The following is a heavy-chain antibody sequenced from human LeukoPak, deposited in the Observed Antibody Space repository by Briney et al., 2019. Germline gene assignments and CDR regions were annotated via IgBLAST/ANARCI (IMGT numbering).Heavy chain of an antibody. D-gene: IGHD1-26*01. CDR2: MYFSGTT. CDR3: ARTSASGGTYFDY. V-gene: IGHV4-4*07. Sequence: PSGPLSLTCTVSGGSLNPYYWSWIRQPAGKGLEWIGRMYFSGTTHYIPSLQSRVTMSVDTSKNQFSLKLSSVTAADTAVYYCARTSASGGTYFDYWGQGTLVSVST. J-gene: IGHJ4*02. CDR1: GGSLNPYY.